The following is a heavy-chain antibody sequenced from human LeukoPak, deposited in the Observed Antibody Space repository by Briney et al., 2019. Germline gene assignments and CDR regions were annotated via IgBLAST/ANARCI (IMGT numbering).Heavy chain of an antibody. J-gene: IGHJ5*02. CDR1: GGSISSYY. D-gene: IGHD2-21*01. CDR3: ARGRGGGDSSNNWFDP. Sequence: RSSETLSLTCTVSGGSISSYYWSWIRQPPGKGLELIGYIYYSGSTNYNPSLKSRVTISVDTSKNQFSLKLSSVTAADTAVYYCARGRGGGDSSNNWFDPWGQGTLVTVSS. V-gene: IGHV4-59*01. CDR2: IYYSGST.